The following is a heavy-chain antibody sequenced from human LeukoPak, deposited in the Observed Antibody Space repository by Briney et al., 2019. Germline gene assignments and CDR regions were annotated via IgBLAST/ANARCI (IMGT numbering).Heavy chain of an antibody. Sequence: GESLKISCKGSGYSFPTYWIGWVRQMPGKGLEWMGIIYPGDSDTRYSPSFQGQVTISADKSINTAYLQWSSLKASDTAIYYCARDLRAAASPGMDVWGQGNTVTVSS. CDR2: IYPGDSDT. V-gene: IGHV5-51*01. CDR3: ARDLRAAASPGMDV. CDR1: GYSFPTYW. D-gene: IGHD6-13*01. J-gene: IGHJ6*02.